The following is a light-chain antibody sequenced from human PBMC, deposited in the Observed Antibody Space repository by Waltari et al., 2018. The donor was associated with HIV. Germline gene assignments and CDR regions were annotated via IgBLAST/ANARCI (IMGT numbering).Light chain of an antibody. CDR2: RNN. Sequence: QAGLTQPPSVSKDLRQTATLTCTGNINNVGAQGAAWLQQHQGHPPKLLSSRNNNRPSGISERFSASRSGNTASLTITGLQPEDEADYYCSAWDSSLSAWVFGGGTKLTVL. CDR1: INNVGAQG. CDR3: SAWDSSLSAWV. V-gene: IGLV10-54*01. J-gene: IGLJ3*02.